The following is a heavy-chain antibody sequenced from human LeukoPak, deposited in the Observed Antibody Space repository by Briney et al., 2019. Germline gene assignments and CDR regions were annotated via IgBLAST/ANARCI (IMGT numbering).Heavy chain of an antibody. J-gene: IGHJ4*02. V-gene: IGHV4-34*01. Sequence: SETLSLTCAVYGGSFSGYYWSWIRQPPGKGLEWIGEINHSGSTNYNPSPKSRVTISVDTSKNQFSLKLSSVTAADTAVYYCARVPIRSYDPFDYWGQGTLVTVSS. D-gene: IGHD1-26*01. CDR3: ARVPIRSYDPFDY. CDR1: GGSFSGYY. CDR2: INHSGST.